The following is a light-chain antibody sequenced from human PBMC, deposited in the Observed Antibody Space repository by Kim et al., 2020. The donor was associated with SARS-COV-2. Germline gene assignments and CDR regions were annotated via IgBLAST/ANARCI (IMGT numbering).Light chain of an antibody. J-gene: IGKJ2*01. CDR1: QSVSSN. CDR2: GAS. Sequence: EIVMTQSPATLSVSPGERATLSCRASQSVSSNLAWYQQKPGQAPRLLISGASTRAIGIPDRFSGSGSGTEFTLTISRLQSEDFAVYYCQQYNNWPPYTFGQGTKLEI. CDR3: QQYNNWPPYT. V-gene: IGKV3-15*01.